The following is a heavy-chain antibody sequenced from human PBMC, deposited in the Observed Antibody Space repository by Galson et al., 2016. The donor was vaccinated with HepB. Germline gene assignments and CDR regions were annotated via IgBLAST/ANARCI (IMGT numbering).Heavy chain of an antibody. CDR2: INHSGGT. V-gene: IGHV4-34*01. Sequence: ETLSLTCAVYGGSFSGYSWTWIRQPPGKGLEWIGEINHSGGTNYNPSFRGRVTISVDTSKNQVSLNLRSVTAADTAVYYCARETWGLRIPDCWGQGTLVTVSS. D-gene: IGHD3-16*01. CDR3: ARETWGLRIPDC. J-gene: IGHJ4*02. CDR1: GGSFSGYS.